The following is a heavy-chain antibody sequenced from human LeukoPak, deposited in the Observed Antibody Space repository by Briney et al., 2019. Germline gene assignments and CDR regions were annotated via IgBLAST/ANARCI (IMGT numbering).Heavy chain of an antibody. D-gene: IGHD1-14*01. CDR3: ARVRAGPGHYYMVV. CDR2: ISSSGSTI. V-gene: IGHV3-11*01. Sequence: AGGSLRLSCAASGFTFSDYYMSWIRQATGKGLEWVSYISSSGSTIYYAGSVKGRFTISRDNAKNSLYLQMNSLSAEDTAVYYCARVRAGPGHYYMVVWGKGTTVTVSS. CDR1: GFTFSDYY. J-gene: IGHJ6*03.